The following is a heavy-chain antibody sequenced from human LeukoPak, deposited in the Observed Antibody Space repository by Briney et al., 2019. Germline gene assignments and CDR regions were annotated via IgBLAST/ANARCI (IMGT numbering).Heavy chain of an antibody. Sequence: GGSLRLSCAASGFTVNRYWMHWGRQAPGRGLVWASRMNTDGSGTTCADSVKDRFTISRHNAKNTLYLQVNSLRAEDTAVYYCARGASASPSQFDYWGQGTLVTVSS. J-gene: IGHJ4*02. D-gene: IGHD3-3*01. CDR1: GFTVNRYW. V-gene: IGHV3-74*01. CDR2: MNTDGSGT. CDR3: ARGASASPSQFDY.